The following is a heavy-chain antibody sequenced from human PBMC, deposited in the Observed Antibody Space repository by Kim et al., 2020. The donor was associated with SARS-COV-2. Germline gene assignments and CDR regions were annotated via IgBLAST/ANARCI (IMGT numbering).Heavy chain of an antibody. CDR1: GFTFSNYW. J-gene: IGHJ3*02. D-gene: IGHD3-10*01. CDR3: ARGITKIRGVKAFDI. Sequence: GGSLRLSCAASGFTFSNYWMSWVRQAPGKGLEWVANIEQDGSEKYYVDSVKGRFAISRDNAKNSLYLQMNSLRAEDTAVYYCARGITKIRGVKAFDIWGQGTMLTVS. CDR2: IEQDGSEK. V-gene: IGHV3-7*05.